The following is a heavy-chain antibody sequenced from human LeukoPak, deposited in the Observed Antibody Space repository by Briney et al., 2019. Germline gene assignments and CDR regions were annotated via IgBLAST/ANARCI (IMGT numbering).Heavy chain of an antibody. CDR3: AKYDNSGRAGGY. CDR2: IWFDGGKI. V-gene: IGHV3-33*06. D-gene: IGHD3-22*01. Sequence: PGGSLRLSCAASGFPFSSYAMHWLRQAPGKGLEWVAVIWFDGGKIYYADSVKGRFTISRDNSKNTVYLQMNSLRAEDTAMYYCAKYDNSGRAGGYWGQGTLVTVSS. CDR1: GFPFSSYA. J-gene: IGHJ4*02.